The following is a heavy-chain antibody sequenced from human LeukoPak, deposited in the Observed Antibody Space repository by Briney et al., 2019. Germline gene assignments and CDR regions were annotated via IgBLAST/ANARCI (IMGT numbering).Heavy chain of an antibody. J-gene: IGHJ6*03. CDR1: GGSISSSSYY. CDR3: ARDINSSSWPYYYYYMDV. V-gene: IGHV4-39*07. CDR2: IYNSGST. Sequence: SETLSLTRTVSGGSISSSSYYWGWIRQPPGKGLEWIGRIYNSGSTNYNPSLKSRVTMSVDTSKNQFSLKLSSVTAADTAVYYCARDINSSSWPYYYYYMDVWGKGTTVTISS. D-gene: IGHD6-13*01.